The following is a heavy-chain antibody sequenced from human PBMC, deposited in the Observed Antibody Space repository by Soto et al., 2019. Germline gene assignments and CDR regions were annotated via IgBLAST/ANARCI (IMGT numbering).Heavy chain of an antibody. J-gene: IGHJ4*02. Sequence: QVQLVQSGAEVKKPGASVKVSCEASGYPFDSFDINWVRQAAGQGLEWMGWMNPDSGDTAVAQRFQDRIIMTRTTSTSTAYMELSRLTPDDSAVYFCGRQPGEVATPGDDYWGQGTLVTVSS. CDR3: GRQPGEVATPGDDY. CDR2: MNPDSGDT. V-gene: IGHV1-8*01. CDR1: GYPFDSFD. D-gene: IGHD2-15*01.